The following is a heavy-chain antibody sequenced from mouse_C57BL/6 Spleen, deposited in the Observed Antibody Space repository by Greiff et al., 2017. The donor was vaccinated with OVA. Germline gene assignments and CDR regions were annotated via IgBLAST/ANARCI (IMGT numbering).Heavy chain of an antibody. CDR3: ARWLLRGYYFDY. Sequence: VQLQQSGPELVKPGASVKMSCKASGYTFSDNNMHWVKQSHGKSLEWIGYINPNNGGISYNQKFKGRATLTVNKSSSTAYMELRSLTSEDSAVYYCARWLLRGYYFDYWGQGTTLTVSS. J-gene: IGHJ2*01. D-gene: IGHD2-3*01. CDR2: INPNNGGI. V-gene: IGHV1-22*01. CDR1: GYTFSDNN.